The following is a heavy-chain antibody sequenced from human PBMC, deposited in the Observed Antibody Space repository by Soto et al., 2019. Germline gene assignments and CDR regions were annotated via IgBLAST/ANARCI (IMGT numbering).Heavy chain of an antibody. J-gene: IGHJ6*02. D-gene: IGHD6-25*01. Sequence: ASVKVSCNASGYTFTSYNVNWVRQATGQGLEWMGWMNPNSGNAGYAQKFQGRVTMTRNTSITTAYMELSSLRSEDTAVYYCARSSIAAPYYYYGMDVWGQGTTVTVS. V-gene: IGHV1-8*01. CDR1: GYTFTSYN. CDR3: ARSSIAAPYYYYGMDV. CDR2: MNPNSGNA.